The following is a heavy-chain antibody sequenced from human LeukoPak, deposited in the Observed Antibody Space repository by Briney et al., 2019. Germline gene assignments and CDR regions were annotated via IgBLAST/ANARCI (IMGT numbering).Heavy chain of an antibody. D-gene: IGHD2/OR15-2a*01. V-gene: IGHV3-21*01. Sequence: GGSLRLSCAASGFTLSTYALNWVRQAPGRGLEWVSTISPSGNYIFYADSVRGRFNISRDDANNSLHLQMDSLRAEDTAVYYCAKDRDFYDRNPFSPDAFDMWGQGTMVIVSS. CDR3: AKDRDFYDRNPFSPDAFDM. J-gene: IGHJ3*02. CDR2: ISPSGNYI. CDR1: GFTLSTYA.